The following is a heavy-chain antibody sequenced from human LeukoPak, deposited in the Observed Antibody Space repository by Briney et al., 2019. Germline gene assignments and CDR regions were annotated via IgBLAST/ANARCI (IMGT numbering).Heavy chain of an antibody. CDR2: IEWDDDK. CDR3: ERIGGGYGGNTRRYYFDY. CDR1: GFSLSTRGMC. J-gene: IGHJ4*02. D-gene: IGHD4-23*01. Sequence: SGPALVKPTQTLTLTCTFSGFSLSTRGMCLSWIRHPPGKALEWLSRIEWDDDKYYITSLKTRLTISKNTSKNQVVLTMTTMDPVDTATYYCERIGGGYGGNTRRYYFDYWGQGTLVTVSS. V-gene: IGHV2-70*11.